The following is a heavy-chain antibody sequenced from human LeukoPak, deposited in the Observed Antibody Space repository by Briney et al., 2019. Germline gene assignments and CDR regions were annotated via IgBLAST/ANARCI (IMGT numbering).Heavy chain of an antibody. CDR3: GREILPSYAFDI. CDR2: MDSDDCTT. J-gene: IGHJ3*02. CDR1: GFTFSSFW. Sequence: GGSLRLSCAASGFTFSSFWMHWVRQAPGKGPVWVSCMDSDDCTTTYADCVKGRFTISRDNAKSTLYLEMNSLRVEDTAVYYCGREILPSYAFDIWGQGTMVTVSS. D-gene: IGHD2/OR15-2a*01. V-gene: IGHV3-74*01.